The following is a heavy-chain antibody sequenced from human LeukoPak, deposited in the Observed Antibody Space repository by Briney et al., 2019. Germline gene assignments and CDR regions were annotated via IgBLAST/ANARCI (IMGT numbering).Heavy chain of an antibody. V-gene: IGHV4-59*01. Sequence: PSETLSLTCTVSGGSISSYYWSWIRQPPGKGLEWIGYIYYSGSTNYNPSLKSRVTISVDTSKNQFSLKLSSVTAADTAVYYCARDTTYYYGSGSYAFDIWGQGTMVTVSS. J-gene: IGHJ3*02. CDR2: IYYSGST. CDR1: GGSISSYY. CDR3: ARDTTYYYGSGSYAFDI. D-gene: IGHD3-10*01.